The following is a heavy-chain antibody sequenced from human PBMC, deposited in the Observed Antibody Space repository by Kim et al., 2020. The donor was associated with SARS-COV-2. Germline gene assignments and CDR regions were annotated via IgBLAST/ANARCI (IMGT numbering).Heavy chain of an antibody. J-gene: IGHJ4*02. Sequence: SVKVSCKASGGTFSSYAISWVRQAPGQGLEWMGRIIPILGIANYAQKFQGRVTITADKSTSTAYMELSSLRSEDTAVYYCARDGDGYTFAYWGQGTLVTVSS. CDR1: GGTFSSYA. V-gene: IGHV1-69*04. CDR3: ARDGDGYTFAY. CDR2: IIPILGIA. D-gene: IGHD5-12*01.